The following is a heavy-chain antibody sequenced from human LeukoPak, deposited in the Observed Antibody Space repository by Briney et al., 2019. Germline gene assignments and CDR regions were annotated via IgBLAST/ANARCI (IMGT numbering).Heavy chain of an antibody. CDR1: GFTFSTFA. CDR2: MSGSDDGT. V-gene: IGHV3-23*01. D-gene: IGHD2-15*01. Sequence: GGSPRLSCAASGFTFSTFAMSWVRQIPGKGLEWVSAMSGSDDGTYYADSVKGRFTISRDNSRNTLYLQMNTLRAEDTAVYFCAKSPVSSCRGSFCYPFDYWGQGNLVTVSS. J-gene: IGHJ4*02. CDR3: AKSPVSSCRGSFCYPFDY.